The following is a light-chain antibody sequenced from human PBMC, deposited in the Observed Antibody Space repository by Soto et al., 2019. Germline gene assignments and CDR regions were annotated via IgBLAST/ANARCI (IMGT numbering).Light chain of an antibody. CDR1: QSVSSN. V-gene: IGKV3-15*01. Sequence: EILMTQSPATLSVSPGERATLSCRASQSVSSNLAWYQQKPAQAPRLLIYGASTRATGIPARFSGSGSGTEFTHTISRRQSEDFAVYYCQQYNNWPPYTFGQGTKLQI. J-gene: IGKJ2*01. CDR2: GAS. CDR3: QQYNNWPPYT.